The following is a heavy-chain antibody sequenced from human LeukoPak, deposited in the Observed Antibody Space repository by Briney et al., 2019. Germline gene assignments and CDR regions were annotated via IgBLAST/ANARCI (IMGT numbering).Heavy chain of an antibody. V-gene: IGHV1-69*04. CDR3: ARVGYGGNKFDY. D-gene: IGHD4-23*01. CDR2: IIPILGIV. CDR1: GGTFSSYG. J-gene: IGHJ4*02. Sequence: GAPVKVSCKASGGTFSSYGINWVRQAPGQGLEWMGRIIPILGIVNYAQKFQGRVTITADKSTSTAYMELSSLRSEDTAVYYCARVGYGGNKFDYWGQGTLVTVSS.